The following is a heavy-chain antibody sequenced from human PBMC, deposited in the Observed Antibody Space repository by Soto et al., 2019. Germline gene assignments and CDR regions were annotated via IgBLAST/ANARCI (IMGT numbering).Heavy chain of an antibody. V-gene: IGHV3-23*01. Sequence: EVQLLESGGGLVQPGGSLRLSCADSGFTFSSYAMRWVRQAPVRGLEWVSAIRGSGGSTYYADSVKGRSTISSDNSKNTLYLQMNGLRAEDTAVYYCARRGSGSYYDYWGQGTLVTVSS. J-gene: IGHJ4*02. CDR1: GFTFSSYA. CDR3: ARRGSGSYYDY. D-gene: IGHD1-26*01. CDR2: IRGSGGST.